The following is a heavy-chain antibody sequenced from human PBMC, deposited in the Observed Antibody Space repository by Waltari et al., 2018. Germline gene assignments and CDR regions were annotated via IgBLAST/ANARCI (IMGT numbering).Heavy chain of an antibody. J-gene: IGHJ4*02. CDR1: GGSISSSSYY. Sequence: QLQLQESGPGLVKPSETLSLTCTVSGGSISSSSYYWGWIRQPPGTGLEWIGSIYYSWSPFYHPSLKSRVTISVDTSKNQFSLKLSSVTAADTAVYYCARDPGYYDSSGSGGYDKYYFDYWGQGTLVTVSS. CDR2: IYYSWSP. V-gene: IGHV4-39*07. D-gene: IGHD3-22*01. CDR3: ARDPGYYDSSGSGGYDKYYFDY.